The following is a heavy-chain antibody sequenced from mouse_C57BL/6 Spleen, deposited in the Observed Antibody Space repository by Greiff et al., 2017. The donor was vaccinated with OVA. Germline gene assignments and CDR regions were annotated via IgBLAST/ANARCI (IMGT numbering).Heavy chain of an antibody. Sequence: QVQLQQSGAELVKPGASVKISCKASGYAFSSYWMNWVKQRPGKGLEWIGQFYTGDGDTNYNGKFKGKATLTANKSSSTAFMQHSSLTSEDAAVYFCAGVDPFAYWGQGTLVTVSA. CDR1: GYAFSSYW. J-gene: IGHJ3*01. CDR3: AGVDPFAY. CDR2: FYTGDGDT. V-gene: IGHV1-80*01.